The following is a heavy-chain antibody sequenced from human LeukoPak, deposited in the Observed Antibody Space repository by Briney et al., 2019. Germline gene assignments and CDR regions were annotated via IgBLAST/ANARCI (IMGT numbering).Heavy chain of an antibody. Sequence: GGSLRLSCAASGFTFSSYAMSWVRQAPGKGLEWVSAISGSGGSTYYADSVKGRSTISRDNSKNTLYLQMNSLRAEDTAVYYCAKGTRMYSGSQEADWGQGTLVTVSS. D-gene: IGHD3-10*01. CDR1: GFTFSSYA. V-gene: IGHV3-23*01. CDR3: AKGTRMYSGSQEAD. J-gene: IGHJ4*02. CDR2: ISGSGGST.